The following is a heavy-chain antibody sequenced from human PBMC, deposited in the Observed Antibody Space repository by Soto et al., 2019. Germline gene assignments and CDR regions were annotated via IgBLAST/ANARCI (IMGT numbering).Heavy chain of an antibody. Sequence: PXGSLRLSFAASSFIFSTYGMHGVGQAPGKGLDWVATISYNVDNHYYADSVKGRFTISRDNSKDTLYLQMNSLRAEDTAVYYCAKDAAWLVPKYYYGLDVWGQGTTVTVSS. CDR1: SFIFSTYG. CDR2: ISYNVDNH. CDR3: AKDAAWLVPKYYYGLDV. J-gene: IGHJ6*02. D-gene: IGHD6-19*01. V-gene: IGHV3-30*18.